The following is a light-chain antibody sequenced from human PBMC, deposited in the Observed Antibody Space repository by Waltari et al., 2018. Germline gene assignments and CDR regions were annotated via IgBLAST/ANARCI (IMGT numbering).Light chain of an antibody. J-gene: IGLJ3*02. CDR1: PSDFGSYNF. CDR2: EIK. CDR3: GTNIYWV. V-gene: IGLV2-11*01. Sequence: QSALTPPRPVSGSPAHSAPLSPTAPPSDFGSYNFVSCYPPHPNTAPILIIYEIKKRPSGVPDRFSGSKSANTASLTISGLQAEDEADYYCGTNIYWVFGGGTKLTVL.